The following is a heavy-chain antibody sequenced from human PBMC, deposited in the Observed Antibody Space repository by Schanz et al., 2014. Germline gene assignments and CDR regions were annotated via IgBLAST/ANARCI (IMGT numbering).Heavy chain of an antibody. CDR3: AKDPSHGDYDYYFDY. CDR2: VRNKNNRYTT. V-gene: IGHV3-72*01. Sequence: GGSLRLSCAASGFTFSDHYMDWVRQAPGKGLEWVGRVRNKNNRYTTEYAASVKGRFTISRDDSKNSLYLQMNSLKTEDTAVYYCAKDPSHGDYDYYFDYWGQGTLVTVSS. D-gene: IGHD3-22*01. J-gene: IGHJ4*02. CDR1: GFTFSDHY.